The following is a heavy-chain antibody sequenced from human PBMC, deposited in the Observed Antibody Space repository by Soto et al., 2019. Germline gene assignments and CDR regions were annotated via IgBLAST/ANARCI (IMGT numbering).Heavy chain of an antibody. CDR1: GFTSSSYA. CDR3: AKDLVLRYFDWLPQYLDY. CDR2: ISGSGGST. V-gene: IGHV3-23*01. Sequence: GGSLRLSCAASGFTSSSYAMSWVRQAPGRGLEWVSAISGSGGSTYYGDSVKGRFTISRDNSKNTLYLQMNSLRAEDTAVYYCAKDLVLRYFDWLPQYLDYWGQGTLVTVSS. D-gene: IGHD3-9*01. J-gene: IGHJ4*02.